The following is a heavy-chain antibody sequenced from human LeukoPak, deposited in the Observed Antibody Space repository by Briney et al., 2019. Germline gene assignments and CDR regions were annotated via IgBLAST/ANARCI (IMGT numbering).Heavy chain of an antibody. CDR3: ARDAYYSFDN. CDR2: IYSDGSST. D-gene: IGHD1-26*01. V-gene: IGHV3-74*01. J-gene: IGHJ4*02. Sequence: PGGSLRLSCAASGFTFSNYWMQRVRQAPGKGLMWVSRIYSDGSSTIYADSVNGRFTISRDNAKNTLYLQMNSLRAEDTAVYYCARDAYYSFDNWGQGILVTVSS. CDR1: GFTFSNYW.